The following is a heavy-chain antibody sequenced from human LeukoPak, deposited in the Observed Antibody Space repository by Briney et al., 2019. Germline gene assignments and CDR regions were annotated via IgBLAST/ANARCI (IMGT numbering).Heavy chain of an antibody. CDR2: ISAYNGNT. CDR3: ARDYLRYSSSWLDAFDI. CDR1: GYTFTSYG. V-gene: IGHV1-18*01. J-gene: IGHJ3*02. D-gene: IGHD6-13*01. Sequence: GASVKVSCKASGYTFTSYGISWVRQAPGQGLEWMGWISAYNGNTNYAQKLQGRVTMTTDTSTSTAYMELRSLRSDDTAVYYCARDYLRYSSSWLDAFDIWGQGTMVTVSS.